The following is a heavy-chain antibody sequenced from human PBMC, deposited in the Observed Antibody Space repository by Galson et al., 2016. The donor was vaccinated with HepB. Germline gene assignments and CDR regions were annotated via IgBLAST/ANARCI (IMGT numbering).Heavy chain of an antibody. D-gene: IGHD6-13*01. CDR1: GDSVSSNSAA. J-gene: IGHJ4*02. CDR2: TYYRSKWYY. CDR3: ARAGPRSSWHLDY. Sequence: CAISGDSVSSNSAAWNWIRQSPSRGLEWLGRTYYRSKWYYGYAVSVKSRITINADTSKNQFSLQLNSVTPEDSAVYYCARAGPRSSWHLDYWGQGTLVTVSS. V-gene: IGHV6-1*01.